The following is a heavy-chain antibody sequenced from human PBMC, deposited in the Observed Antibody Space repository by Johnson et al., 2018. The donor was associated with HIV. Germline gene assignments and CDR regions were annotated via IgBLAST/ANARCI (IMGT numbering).Heavy chain of an antibody. CDR1: GFTFSSYG. D-gene: IGHD7-27*01. CDR2: IRYDGSNK. CDR3: AKSTRGNWGSCFDI. V-gene: IGHV3-30*02. Sequence: VQLVESGGGVVQPGRSLRLSCAASGFTFSSYGMHWVRQAPGKGLEWVAFIRYDGSNKYYADSVKGRFTISRDNSKNTLYLQMNSLRAEDTAVYYCAKSTRGNWGSCFDIWGQGTMVTVSS. J-gene: IGHJ3*02.